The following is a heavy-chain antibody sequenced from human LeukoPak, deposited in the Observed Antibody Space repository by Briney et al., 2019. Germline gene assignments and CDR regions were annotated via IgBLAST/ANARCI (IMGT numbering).Heavy chain of an antibody. V-gene: IGHV4-34*01. CDR3: AGHRGYAYGPFDY. D-gene: IGHD5-18*01. Sequence: PSETLSLTCAVYGGSFSGYYWSWIRQPPGKGLEWIGEINHSGSTNYNPSLKSRVTISVDTSKNQFSLKLSSVTAADTAVYYCAGHRGYAYGPFDYWGQGTLVAVSS. J-gene: IGHJ4*02. CDR1: GGSFSGYY. CDR2: INHSGST.